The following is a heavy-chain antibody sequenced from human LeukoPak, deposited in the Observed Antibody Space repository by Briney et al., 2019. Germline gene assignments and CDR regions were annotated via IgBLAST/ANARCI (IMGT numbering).Heavy chain of an antibody. CDR2: GSFRGTT. CDR1: GGSISSSGFL. Sequence: PSETLSLTCIVSGGSISSSGFLWGWIRQPPGKGLEWIGSGSFRGTTYYNPSLKSRVTISVDTSKNQLSLTLASVTAADTAIYYCARHRPQEAALSWGPKPNTAWARDLDVWGKGTTVAVSS. J-gene: IGHJ6*04. CDR3: ARHRPQEAALSWGPKPNTAWARDLDV. D-gene: IGHD3-16*01. V-gene: IGHV4-39*01.